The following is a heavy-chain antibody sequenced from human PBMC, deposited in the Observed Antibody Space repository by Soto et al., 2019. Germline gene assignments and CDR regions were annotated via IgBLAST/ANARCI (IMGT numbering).Heavy chain of an antibody. V-gene: IGHV4-34*01. CDR2: INQSGST. Sequence: QVQLQQWGAGLLKPSETLSLTCAVYGGSFSGFYWSWIRQPPGKGLGWIGEINQSGSTNYNPSLKSRVTISVDTSKNQFSLKLSSVTAADTAVYYCARGLTMVRGGKGFDPWGQGTLVTVSS. CDR1: GGSFSGFY. J-gene: IGHJ5*02. CDR3: ARGLTMVRGGKGFDP. D-gene: IGHD3-10*01.